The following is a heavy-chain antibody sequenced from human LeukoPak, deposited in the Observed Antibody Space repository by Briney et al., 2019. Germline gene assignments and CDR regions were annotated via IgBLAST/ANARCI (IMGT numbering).Heavy chain of an antibody. D-gene: IGHD3/OR15-3a*01. CDR1: GGSISSYR. CDR2: IFYGGSI. CDR3: ARGVVIGQDDAFDI. J-gene: IGHJ3*02. Sequence: RASETLSLTCTVSGGSISSYRWSWLRQSPGKGLEWIGFIFYGGSIDYSPSLQSRVTMSVDTSKSHLSLRLTSVTAADTAVYFCARGVVIGQDDAFDIWGRGTMVTVSS. V-gene: IGHV4-59*12.